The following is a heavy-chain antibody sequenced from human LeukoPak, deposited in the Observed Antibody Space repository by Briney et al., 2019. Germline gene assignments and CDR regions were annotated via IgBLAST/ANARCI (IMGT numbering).Heavy chain of an antibody. D-gene: IGHD5-18*01. V-gene: IGHV3-23*01. J-gene: IGHJ4*02. CDR3: AKDQSYGFDY. CDR2: LSGSGAST. Sequence: GGSLRLSCAASGFAFSTYAMGWVRQAPGKGLEWVSALSGSGASTYYADSVKGRFTISRDNSKNTLYLQMNSLRAEDTAIYYCAKDQSYGFDYWGQGTLVTVSS. CDR1: GFAFSTYA.